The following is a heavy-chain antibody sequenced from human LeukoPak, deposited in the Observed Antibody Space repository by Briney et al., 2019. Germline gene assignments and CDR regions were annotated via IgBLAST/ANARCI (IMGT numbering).Heavy chain of an antibody. V-gene: IGHV3-23*01. CDR2: ISGSGGST. CDR1: TFTFSSYA. Sequence: PGGSLRLSCATSTFTFSSYAMHWVRQAPGKGLEWVSAISGSGGSTYYADSVKGRFTISRDNSKNTLYLQMNSLRAEDTAVYYCAKVKYSSGWYGWFDPWGQGTLVTVSS. D-gene: IGHD6-19*01. J-gene: IGHJ5*02. CDR3: AKVKYSSGWYGWFDP.